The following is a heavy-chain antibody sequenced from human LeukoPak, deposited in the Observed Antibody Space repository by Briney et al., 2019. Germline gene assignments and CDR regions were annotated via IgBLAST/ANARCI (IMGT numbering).Heavy chain of an antibody. CDR1: GFTFSSYE. V-gene: IGHV3-48*03. Sequence: GGSLRLSCAASGFTFSSYEMNWVRQAPGKGLEWVSYITSSASSIYYADSVKGRFTISRDNAKNSLYLQMDSLRAEDTAVYSCVRQPPANCSSASCYGGFDYWGQGTLVTVSS. D-gene: IGHD2-2*01. CDR3: VRQPPANCSSASCYGGFDY. CDR2: ITSSASSI. J-gene: IGHJ4*02.